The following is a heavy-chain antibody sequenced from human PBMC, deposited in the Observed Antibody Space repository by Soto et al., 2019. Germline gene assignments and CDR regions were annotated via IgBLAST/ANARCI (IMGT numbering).Heavy chain of an antibody. J-gene: IGHJ4*02. CDR1: GGSISSYY. CDR2: IYYSGST. Sequence: PSETLSLTCTVSGGSISSYYWSWIRQPPGKGLEWIGYIYYSGSTYYNPSLKSRVTISVDTSKNQFSLKLSSVTAADTAVYYCASQPSTTGTTFDYWGQGTLVTVSS. V-gene: IGHV4-59*06. CDR3: ASQPSTTGTTFDY. D-gene: IGHD1-1*01.